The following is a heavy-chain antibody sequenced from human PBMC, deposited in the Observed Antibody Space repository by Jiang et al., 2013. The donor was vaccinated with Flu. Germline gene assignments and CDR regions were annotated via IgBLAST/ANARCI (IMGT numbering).Heavy chain of an antibody. J-gene: IGHJ4*02. Sequence: GSGLVKPSETLSLTCTVSGGSISSGDNYWTWIRQPPGKGLEWVGYISYSGSAYYNPSLKSRLTISVDTSKNQFSLKLTSVTAADTAVYHCARDERAEGQLDSWGQGTLVTVSS. CDR2: ISYSGSA. CDR1: GGSISSGDNY. CDR3: ARDERAEGQLDS. V-gene: IGHV4-30-4*01.